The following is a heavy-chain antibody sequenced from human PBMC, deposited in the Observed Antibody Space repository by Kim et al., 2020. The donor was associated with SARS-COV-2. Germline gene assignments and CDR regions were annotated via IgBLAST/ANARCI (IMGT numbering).Heavy chain of an antibody. D-gene: IGHD5-12*01. CDR1: GASVGSSYYY. CDR3: ARGRDIIGARCFDY. Sequence: SETLSLTCTVFGASVGSSYYYWGWSLQPPGKGLEWFARAHYTGITYIQPSLKCRVTISLARPKNQMPLQLSSVTAADTAVYYCARGRDIIGARCFDYWGQGTLVTVAS. CDR2: AHYTGIT. J-gene: IGHJ4*02. V-gene: IGHV4-39*06.